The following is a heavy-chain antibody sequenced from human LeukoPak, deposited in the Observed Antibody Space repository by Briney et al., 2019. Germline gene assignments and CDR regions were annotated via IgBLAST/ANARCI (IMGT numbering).Heavy chain of an antibody. J-gene: IGHJ4*02. CDR3: AAARGGIAARVGDY. D-gene: IGHD6-13*01. V-gene: IGHV3-30*04. CDR1: GFTFHTYA. CDR2: ISFDEIDK. Sequence: PGGSLRLSCAASGFTFHTYAMHWVRQAPGKGLDWVAVISFDEIDKFYADSVKGRFTISRDNSKNTLYLVMNSLRPEDTAVYYCAAARGGIAARVGDYWGQGTLVTVSS.